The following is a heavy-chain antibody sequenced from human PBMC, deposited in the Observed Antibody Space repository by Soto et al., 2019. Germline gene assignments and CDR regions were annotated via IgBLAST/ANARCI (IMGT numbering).Heavy chain of an antibody. V-gene: IGHV1-46*01. CDR3: VRGYCTTTPCSGDFQH. CDR1: GYKFTTYF. D-gene: IGHD2-8*01. J-gene: IGHJ1*01. Sequence: GASVKVSCKASGYKFTTYFIHWVRQAPGQGLEWMGMIHPSGDTGYGQKFRGRVTMTIDTSTTTAYMELRNLTYEDTAIYFSVRGYCTTTPCSGDFQHWGQGTLVTVSS. CDR2: IHPSGDT.